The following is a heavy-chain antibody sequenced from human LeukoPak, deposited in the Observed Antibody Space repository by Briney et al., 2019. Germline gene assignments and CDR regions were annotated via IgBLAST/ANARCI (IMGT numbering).Heavy chain of an antibody. CDR3: ARDRNVVGADFDY. Sequence: PGRSLRLSCAASGFIFDNFAIHWVRQAPGKGLEWVSIVSFEGTNNFYADSVKGRFTVSRDNSKNTVYLQMNSLRPEDTAVYFCARDRNVVGADFDYWGQGALVTVSS. D-gene: IGHD2-15*01. V-gene: IGHV3-30*04. J-gene: IGHJ4*02. CDR2: VSFEGTNN. CDR1: GFIFDNFA.